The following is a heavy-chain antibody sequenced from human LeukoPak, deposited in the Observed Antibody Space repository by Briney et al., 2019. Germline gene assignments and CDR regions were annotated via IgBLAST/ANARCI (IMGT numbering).Heavy chain of an antibody. J-gene: IGHJ4*02. V-gene: IGHV3-30-3*01. D-gene: IGHD3-22*01. Sequence: PGRSLRLSCAASGFTFSSYAMHWVRQAPGKGLEWVAVISYDGSNKYYADSVKGRFTISRDNSKNTLYLQMNSLRAEDTAVYYCASDVQVYYDGSGYYYSVDYWGQGTLVTVSS. CDR2: ISYDGSNK. CDR1: GFTFSSYA. CDR3: ASDVQVYYDGSGYYYSVDY.